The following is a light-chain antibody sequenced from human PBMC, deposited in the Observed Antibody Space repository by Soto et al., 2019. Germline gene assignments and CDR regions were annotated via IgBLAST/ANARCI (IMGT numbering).Light chain of an antibody. Sequence: QRLLTQYPSFSVSPGGTFTLPCALISELVSTNYYPRWYQQTPGQAPRTLVYNTNTRSSGVPDRFSGSILGNKAALTITGAQADDECNYCCALYLGSGTWVFGSGTKVTVL. J-gene: IGLJ1*01. CDR2: NTN. CDR3: ALYLGSGTWV. CDR1: SELVSTNYY. V-gene: IGLV8-61*01.